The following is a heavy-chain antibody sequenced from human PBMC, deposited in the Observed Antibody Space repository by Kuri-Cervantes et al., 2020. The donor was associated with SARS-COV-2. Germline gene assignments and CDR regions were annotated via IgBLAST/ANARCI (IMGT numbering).Heavy chain of an antibody. J-gene: IGHJ6*03. CDR1: GYTFTTYG. CDR3: ATRLAGDPDYYYYYMDV. Sequence: SVKVSCKASGYTFTTYGISWVRQAPGQGLEWMGGIIPIFGTANYAQKFQGRVTITADESTNTAYMELSSLRSDDTAVYYCATRLAGDPDYYYYYMDVWGKGTTVTVSS. CDR2: IIPIFGTA. V-gene: IGHV1-69*13. D-gene: IGHD7-27*01.